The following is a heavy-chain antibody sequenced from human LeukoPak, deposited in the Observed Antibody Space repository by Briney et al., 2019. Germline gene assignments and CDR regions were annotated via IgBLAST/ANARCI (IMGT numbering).Heavy chain of an antibody. CDR3: AKDPWGSRGYFDY. CDR1: GFTFSRNA. CDR2: ISGSGSDT. D-gene: IGHD7-27*01. Sequence: PGGSLRLSCAASGFTFSRNAMIWVRQAPGKGLEWVSAISGSGSDTYYADSVKGRFTIFRDNSKNTVYLRMNSLGAEDTAVYYCAKDPWGSRGYFDYRGQGTLVTVSS. J-gene: IGHJ4*02. V-gene: IGHV3-23*01.